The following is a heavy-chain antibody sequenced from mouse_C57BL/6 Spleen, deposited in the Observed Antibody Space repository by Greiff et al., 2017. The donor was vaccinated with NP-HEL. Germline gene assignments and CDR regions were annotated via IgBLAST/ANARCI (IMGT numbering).Heavy chain of an antibody. V-gene: IGHV1-18*01. J-gene: IGHJ1*03. CDR2: INPNNGGT. Sequence: EVQLQQSGPELVKPGASVKIPCKASGYTFTDYNMDWVKQSHGKSLEWIGDINPNNGGTIYNQKFKGKATLTVDKSSSTAYMELRSLTSEDTAVYYCARRGLDSSYGYFDVWGTGTTVTVSS. D-gene: IGHD1-1*01. CDR1: GYTFTDYN. CDR3: ARRGLDSSYGYFDV.